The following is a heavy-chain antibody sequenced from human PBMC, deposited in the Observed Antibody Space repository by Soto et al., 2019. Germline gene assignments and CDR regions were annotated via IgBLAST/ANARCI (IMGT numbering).Heavy chain of an antibody. V-gene: IGHV3-33*01. CDR3: ARDGSSSWTAYGDFDL. Sequence: QVQLVESGGGVVQPGRSLRLSCAASGFTFSSYGMHWVRQAPGKGLEWVAVIWYDGSNKYYADSVKGRFTISRDNSKNTLYLQMNSLRAEDTAVYYCARDGSSSWTAYGDFDLWGRGTLVTVSS. CDR2: IWYDGSNK. J-gene: IGHJ2*01. CDR1: GFTFSSYG. D-gene: IGHD6-13*01.